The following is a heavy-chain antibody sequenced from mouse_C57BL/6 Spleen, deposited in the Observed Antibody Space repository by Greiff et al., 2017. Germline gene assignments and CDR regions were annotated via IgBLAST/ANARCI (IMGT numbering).Heavy chain of an antibody. CDR1: GYTFTSYT. CDR2: INPSSGYT. Sequence: VQLVESGAELARPGASVKMSCKASGYTFTSYTMPWVKQRPGQGLEWIGYINPSSGYTKYNQKFKDKATLTADKSSSTAYMQLSSLTSEDSAVYYCAREDYGSSWDYFDYWGQGTTLTVSS. D-gene: IGHD1-1*01. J-gene: IGHJ2*01. CDR3: AREDYGSSWDYFDY. V-gene: IGHV1-4*01.